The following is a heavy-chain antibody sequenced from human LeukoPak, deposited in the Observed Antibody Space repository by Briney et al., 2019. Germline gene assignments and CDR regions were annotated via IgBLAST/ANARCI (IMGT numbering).Heavy chain of an antibody. J-gene: IGHJ4*02. CDR1: GYSFTSYC. D-gene: IGHD3-22*01. CDR3: ARRGYYDSSGYYFDY. CDR2: IYPGDSDT. V-gene: IGHV5-51*01. Sequence: GESLKISCKGSGYSFTSYCIGWVRQMPGKGLEWMVIIYPGDSDTRYSPSFQGQVTISSDKSISTAYLQWSSLKASDTAMYYCARRGYYDSSGYYFDYWGQGTLVTVSS.